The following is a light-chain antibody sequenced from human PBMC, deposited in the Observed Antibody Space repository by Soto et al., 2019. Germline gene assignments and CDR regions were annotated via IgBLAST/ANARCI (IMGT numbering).Light chain of an antibody. Sequence: EIVLTQSPGTLSLSPGERATLSCRASQSVGSGYLAWFQQKAGQTPRLLLFGTSNRPTSIPARFSASGSGTDFTLTISRVEPEDFAVYYCQHYGTSPPYTFGPGTKLEIK. J-gene: IGKJ2*01. V-gene: IGKV3-20*01. CDR2: GTS. CDR3: QHYGTSPPYT. CDR1: QSVGSGY.